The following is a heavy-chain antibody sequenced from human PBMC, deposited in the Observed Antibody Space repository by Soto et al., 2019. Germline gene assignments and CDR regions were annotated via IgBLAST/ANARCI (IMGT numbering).Heavy chain of an antibody. D-gene: IGHD6-13*01. CDR2: INAGSGNT. CDR3: ARGLAADGA. Sequence: QVQLVQSGAEVKKPGASVKVSCTASGYTFTHYAIHWVRHAPGQRLEWMGFINAGSGNTKYSQTFQGRLTFTKDTSASTAYMGLCSRRSEGTAIYYCARGLAADGAWGQGTLVTVSS. J-gene: IGHJ5*02. V-gene: IGHV1-3*01. CDR1: GYTFTHYA.